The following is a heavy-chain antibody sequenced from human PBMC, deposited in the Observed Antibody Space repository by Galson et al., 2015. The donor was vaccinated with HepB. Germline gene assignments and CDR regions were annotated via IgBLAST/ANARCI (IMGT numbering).Heavy chain of an antibody. Sequence: SLRLSCAASGFTFSSYAMHWVRQAPGKGLEWVAVISYDGSNKYYADSVKGRFTISRDNSKNTLYLQMNSLRAEDTAVYYCAGLLLHDAFDIWGQGTMVTVSS. CDR2: ISYDGSNK. CDR3: AGLLLHDAFDI. J-gene: IGHJ3*02. D-gene: IGHD2-15*01. CDR1: GFTFSSYA. V-gene: IGHV3-30-3*01.